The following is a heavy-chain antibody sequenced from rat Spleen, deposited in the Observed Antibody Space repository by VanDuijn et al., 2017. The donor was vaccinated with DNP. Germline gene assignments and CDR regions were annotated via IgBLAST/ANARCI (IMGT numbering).Heavy chain of an antibody. J-gene: IGHJ2*01. D-gene: IGHD1-2*01. CDR2: ISYSGGT. CDR1: NYSITSTF. CDR3: ARFDIYGRSAPFDY. V-gene: IGHV3-1*01. Sequence: VQLQESGPGLLKPSQSLSLTCSVTNYSITSTFWAWIRKFPGNTMEWIGHISYSGGTSYNPSLKSRISITRDTSKNQFFLHLNSVTTEDTATYYCARFDIYGRSAPFDYWGQGVMVTVSS.